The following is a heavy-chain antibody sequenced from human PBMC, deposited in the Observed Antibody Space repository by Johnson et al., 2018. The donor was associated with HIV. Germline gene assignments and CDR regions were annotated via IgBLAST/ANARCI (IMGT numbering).Heavy chain of an antibody. CDR2: ISWNSGSI. Sequence: GGLVQPGRSLRLSCAASGFTFDDYAMHWVRQAPGKGLEWVSGISWNSGSIGYADSIKGRFTISRDNAKNSLYLQMNSLRAEDTALYYCAKDQRRAVAGHDAFDIWGQGTMVTVSS. CDR3: AKDQRRAVAGHDAFDI. V-gene: IGHV3-9*01. D-gene: IGHD6-19*01. J-gene: IGHJ3*02. CDR1: GFTFDDYA.